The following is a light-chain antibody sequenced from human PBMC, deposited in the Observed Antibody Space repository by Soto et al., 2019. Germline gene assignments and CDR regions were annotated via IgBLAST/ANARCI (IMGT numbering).Light chain of an antibody. V-gene: IGKV3-20*01. CDR2: GAS. CDR1: QSVSSSY. Sequence: EIVLTQSPGTLSLSPGDRATLSCRASQSVSSSYLAWYQQKPGQAPRLLIYGASSRATGIPDRFSGSGSGTDFTHTISRLEPEDFAVYYCQQYGSSPPITFGQGTRLEIK. J-gene: IGKJ5*01. CDR3: QQYGSSPPIT.